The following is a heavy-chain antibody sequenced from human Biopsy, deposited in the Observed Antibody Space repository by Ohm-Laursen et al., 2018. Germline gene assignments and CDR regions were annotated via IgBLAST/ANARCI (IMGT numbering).Heavy chain of an antibody. Sequence: GTLSLTCTVSGASMTGYFWTWVRQPAGRGLEWIGHIYTIGDTTYNPSLESRVTMSLDTSKNQFSLKMTSLTAADTAVYFCAREDEGLLRALDLWGQGTMVTVSS. V-gene: IGHV4-4*07. CDR3: AREDEGLLRALDL. J-gene: IGHJ3*01. CDR2: IYTIGDT. D-gene: IGHD3-3*01. CDR1: GASMTGYF.